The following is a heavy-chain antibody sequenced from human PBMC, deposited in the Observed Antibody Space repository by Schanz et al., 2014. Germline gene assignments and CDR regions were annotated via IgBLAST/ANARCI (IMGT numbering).Heavy chain of an antibody. CDR3: AKGRCGELSACDI. D-gene: IGHD3-10*01. Sequence: EVQLLESGGGLVQPGGSLRLSCAASGFTFSSYAMSWVRQAPGKGLEWVSAISGSGGSTYYADSVKGRVTISRDNSKNTLYLQMNSLRAEDTAVYYCAKGRCGELSACDIWGQGTMVTVSS. J-gene: IGHJ3*02. CDR1: GFTFSSYA. V-gene: IGHV3-23*01. CDR2: ISGSGGST.